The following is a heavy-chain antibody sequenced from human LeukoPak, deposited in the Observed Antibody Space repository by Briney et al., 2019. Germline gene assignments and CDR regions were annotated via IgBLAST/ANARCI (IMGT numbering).Heavy chain of an antibody. V-gene: IGHV3-30*18. D-gene: IGHD3-22*01. CDR2: ISYDGSNK. CDR1: GFTFSSYG. J-gene: IGHJ3*02. Sequence: GGSLRLSCAASGFTFSSYGMHWVRQAPGKGLEWVEVISYDGSNKYYADSVKGRFTISRDNSKNTLYPQMNSLRAEDTAVYYCAKDLAYYDSSGYFAFDIWGQGTMVTVSS. CDR3: AKDLAYYDSSGYFAFDI.